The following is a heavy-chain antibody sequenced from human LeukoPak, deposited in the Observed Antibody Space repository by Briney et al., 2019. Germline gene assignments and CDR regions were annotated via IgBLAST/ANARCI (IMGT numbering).Heavy chain of an antibody. V-gene: IGHV3-30*02. Sequence: GGSLRLSCAASGFTFSSYGMHWVRQAPGKGLEWVAFIRYDGRNKYYADSVKGRFTISRDNSKNTLCLQMNSLRAEDTAVYYCATHSHASPFDYWGQGTLVTVSS. J-gene: IGHJ4*02. CDR2: IRYDGRNK. CDR3: ATHSHASPFDY. CDR1: GFTFSSYG. D-gene: IGHD2-2*01.